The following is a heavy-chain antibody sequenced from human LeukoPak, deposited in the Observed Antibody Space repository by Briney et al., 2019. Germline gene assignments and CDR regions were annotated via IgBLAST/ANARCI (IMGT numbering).Heavy chain of an antibody. D-gene: IGHD2-21*01. J-gene: IGHJ4*02. V-gene: IGHV4-4*07. CDR2: IYINGIT. Sequence: PSETLSLTCTVSGGSITNYYWSWIRQPAGKGLEWIGRIYINGITNYNPSLKGRVTMSLDTSKNQFSLRLSSVTAADTAVYYCAREVASLDYWGQGTLVTVSS. CDR3: AREVASLDY. CDR1: GGSITNYY.